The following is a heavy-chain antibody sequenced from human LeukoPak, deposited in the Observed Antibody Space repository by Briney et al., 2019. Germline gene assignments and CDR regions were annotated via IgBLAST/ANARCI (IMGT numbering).Heavy chain of an antibody. D-gene: IGHD3-3*01. J-gene: IGHJ4*02. V-gene: IGHV3-21*01. Sequence: GGSLRLSCAVSGFTFSTYSMTWVRQAPGKGLEWVSSISSSSRNTYYADSVKGRFTISRDNAKNSLYLQMNSLRAEDTAVYYCARGGTFGVDISDYWGQGTLVTISS. CDR2: ISSSSRNT. CDR1: GFTFSTYS. CDR3: ARGGTFGVDISDY.